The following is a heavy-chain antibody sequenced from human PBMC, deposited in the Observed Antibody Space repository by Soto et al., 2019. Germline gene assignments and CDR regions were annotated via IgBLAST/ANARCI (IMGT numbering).Heavy chain of an antibody. D-gene: IGHD6-19*01. CDR3: ARAGGRASDSSGWYFPPQRYGMDV. V-gene: IGHV1-2*04. J-gene: IGHJ6*02. Sequence: QVQLVQSGAEVKKPGASVKVSCKASGYTFTGYYMHWVRQAPGQGLEWMGWINPNSGGTNYAQKLQGWVTMTRDTSISTAYMELSRLRSDDTAGYYGARAGGRASDSSGWYFPPQRYGMDVWGQGTTVTVSS. CDR2: INPNSGGT. CDR1: GYTFTGYY.